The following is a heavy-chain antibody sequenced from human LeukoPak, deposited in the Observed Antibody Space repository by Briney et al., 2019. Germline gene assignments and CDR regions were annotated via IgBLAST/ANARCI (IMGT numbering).Heavy chain of an antibody. CDR3: ARLGDQPYYYYMDV. CDR2: IYYSGST. Sequence: SETLSLTCSVSDDSITMYYWTWIRQPPGKGLEWIGSIYYSGSTYYNPSLKSRVTISVDTSKNQFSLRLSSVTAADTAVYYWARLGDQPYYYYMDVWGKGTTVTVSS. D-gene: IGHD3-10*01. V-gene: IGHV4-39*07. CDR1: DDSITMYY. J-gene: IGHJ6*03.